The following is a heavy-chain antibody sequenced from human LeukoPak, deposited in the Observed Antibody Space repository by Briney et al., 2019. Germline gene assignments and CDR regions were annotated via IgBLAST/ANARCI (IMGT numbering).Heavy chain of an antibody. CDR2: ISYDGSNK. CDR3: AKDHAPYRGSGSYAGMDV. D-gene: IGHD3-10*01. Sequence: GGSLRLSCAASGFTFSSYGMHWVRQAPGKGLEGVAVISYDGSNKYYTDSVKGRFSIFRENSKTTLYMQMNSLRTEDTAVYYCAKDHAPYRGSGSYAGMDVWGQGTTVTVSS. V-gene: IGHV3-30*18. J-gene: IGHJ6*02. CDR1: GFTFSSYG.